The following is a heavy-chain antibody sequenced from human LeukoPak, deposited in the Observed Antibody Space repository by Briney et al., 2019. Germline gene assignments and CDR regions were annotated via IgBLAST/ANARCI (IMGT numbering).Heavy chain of an antibody. CDR2: IHYSEST. CDR1: GGSISTYY. CDR3: ARGYQNDYYYMDV. Sequence: SETLSLTCTVSGGSISTYYWSWIRQPPGKGLEWIGYIHYSESTNYSPSLKSRVTISVDTSKNQFSLKLSSVTAADTAVYYCARGYQNDYYYMDVWGKGTTVTVSS. J-gene: IGHJ6*03. D-gene: IGHD5-12*01. V-gene: IGHV4-59*01.